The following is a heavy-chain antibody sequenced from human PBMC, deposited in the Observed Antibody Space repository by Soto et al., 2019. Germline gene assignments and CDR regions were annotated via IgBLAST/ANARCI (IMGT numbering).Heavy chain of an antibody. Sequence: TLSLTCSVSGGSITSGNFYSWGCIRQPPGKGLEWIGSISHTGSTSYNPSLKSRVSMSVDKSKNQFSLKLSSVTAADMAVYYCARAVNHYFGTWFDPWGQGTLVTVSS. CDR3: ARAVNHYFGTWFDP. D-gene: IGHD3-10*01. CDR2: ISHTGST. CDR1: GGSITSGNFYS. J-gene: IGHJ5*02. V-gene: IGHV4-30-2*01.